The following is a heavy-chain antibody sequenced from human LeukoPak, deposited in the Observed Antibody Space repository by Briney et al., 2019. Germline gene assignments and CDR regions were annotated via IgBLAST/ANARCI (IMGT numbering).Heavy chain of an antibody. D-gene: IGHD1-26*01. J-gene: IGHJ6*03. CDR1: GYTFTGYY. CDR2: INPNSGGT. V-gene: IGHV1-2*02. Sequence: ASVKVSCKASGYTFTGYYMHWVRQAPGQGLEWMGWINPNSGGTNYAQKFQGRVTMTRDTSISTAYMELSRLRSDDTAVYYCARAPRPYSGSYYGGGYYYYMDVWGKGTTVTVSS. CDR3: ARAPRPYSGSYYGGGYYYYMDV.